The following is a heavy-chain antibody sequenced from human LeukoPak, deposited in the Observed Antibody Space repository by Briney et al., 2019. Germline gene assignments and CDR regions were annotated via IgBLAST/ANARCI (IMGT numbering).Heavy chain of an antibody. CDR2: IRYDGSNT. D-gene: IGHD2/OR15-2a*01. J-gene: IGHJ4*02. CDR1: VFTFNNYG. V-gene: IGHV3-30*02. CDR3: AKDGTSYYYIYY. Sequence: PGGSLRLSCAASVFTFNNYGMHWVRQAPGKGLEWLAFIRYDGSNTYYADSVKGRFTVSRDDSKNTLYLQMNSLRGDDTAVYYCAKDGTSYYYIYYWGQGTLVTVSS.